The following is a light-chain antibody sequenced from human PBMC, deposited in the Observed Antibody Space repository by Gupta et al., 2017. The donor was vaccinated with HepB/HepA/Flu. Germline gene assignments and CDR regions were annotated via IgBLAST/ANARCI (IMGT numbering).Light chain of an antibody. CDR1: PSNVGNAY. V-gene: IGLV1-47*02. CDR3: AVWDGSLSAWM. J-gene: IGLJ3*02. Sequence: QSFLTQPLSVSGTPGQNVSTSCFGGPSNVGNAYVCWYQKLPQTAPKLLVHSNDQRHSGVSDRFSASKSGSSAFLSISVLRPEDVADYYCAVWDGSLSAWMFGGGTKLTV. CDR2: SND.